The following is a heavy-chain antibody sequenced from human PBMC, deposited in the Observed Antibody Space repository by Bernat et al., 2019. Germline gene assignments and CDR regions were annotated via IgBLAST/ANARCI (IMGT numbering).Heavy chain of an antibody. CDR1: GFTFSDYY. D-gene: IGHD6-13*01. Sequence: QVQLVESGGGLVKPGGSLRLSCAASGFTFSDYYMSWIRQAPGKGLEWVSYISSSSSYTNYADSVKGRFTISRDNAKNSLYLQMNSLRAEDTAVYYCGGEGSWIAAAANDAFDIWGQGTMVTVSS. CDR3: GGEGSWIAAAANDAFDI. CDR2: ISSSSSYT. V-gene: IGHV3-11*05. J-gene: IGHJ3*02.